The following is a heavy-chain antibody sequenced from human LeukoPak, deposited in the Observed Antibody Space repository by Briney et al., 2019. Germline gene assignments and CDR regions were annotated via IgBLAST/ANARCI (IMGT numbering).Heavy chain of an antibody. CDR2: ISAYNGNT. D-gene: IGHD3-3*01. J-gene: IGHJ3*02. V-gene: IGHV1-18*01. Sequence: GASVKVSCKASGYTFTSYGISWVRQAPGQGLEWMGWISAYNGNTNYAQKLQGRVTMTTDTSTSTAYMELRSLRSDDTAVYYCARGRFLEWLPADAFDIWGQGTMVTVSS. CDR3: ARGRFLEWLPADAFDI. CDR1: GYTFTSYG.